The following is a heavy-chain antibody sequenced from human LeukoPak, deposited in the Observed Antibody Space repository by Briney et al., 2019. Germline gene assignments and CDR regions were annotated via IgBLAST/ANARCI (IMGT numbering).Heavy chain of an antibody. CDR3: AGAPFDDIWGYYFDY. CDR2: INTNTGNP. CDR1: GYTFTSYA. D-gene: IGHD3-9*01. V-gene: IGHV7-4-1*02. Sequence: APVKVSCKASGYTFTSYAMNWVRQAPGQGLEWMGWINTNTGNPTYAQGFTGRFVFSLDTSVSTAYLQISSLKAEDTAVYYCAGAPFDDIWGYYFDYWGQGTLVTVSS. J-gene: IGHJ4*02.